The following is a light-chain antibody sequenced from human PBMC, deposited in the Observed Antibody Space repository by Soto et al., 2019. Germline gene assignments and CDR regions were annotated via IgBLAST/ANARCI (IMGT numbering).Light chain of an antibody. CDR3: VLYMGSGIWA. Sequence: QTVVTQEPSFSVSPGRTVTLTCGLSSGSVSTSYYPSWYQQIPGQAPRTLIYSTNTRSSGVPDRFSGSILGNKAALTITGAQADDESDYYCVLYMGSGIWAFGGGTKLTFL. J-gene: IGLJ3*02. CDR2: STN. CDR1: SGSVSTSYY. V-gene: IGLV8-61*01.